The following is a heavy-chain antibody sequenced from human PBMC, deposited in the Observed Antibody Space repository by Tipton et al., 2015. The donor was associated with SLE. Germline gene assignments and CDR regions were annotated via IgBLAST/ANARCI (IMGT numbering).Heavy chain of an antibody. Sequence: TLSLTCTVSGGSISSYYWSWIRQPPGKGLEWIGHIYYRGSTNYNPSRKSRGTISVDTSTNQFSLKLSSVTAAAAAVYYCARVRGRGYFQHWGQGTLVTVSS. D-gene: IGHD3-10*01. J-gene: IGHJ1*01. CDR1: GGSISSYY. V-gene: IGHV4-59*01. CDR2: IYYRGST. CDR3: ARVRGRGYFQH.